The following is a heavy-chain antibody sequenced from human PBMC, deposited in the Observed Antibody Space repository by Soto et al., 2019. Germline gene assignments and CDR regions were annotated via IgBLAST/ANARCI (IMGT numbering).Heavy chain of an antibody. CDR1: GYTFTVYY. J-gene: IGHJ6*03. CDR2: INPNSGGT. V-gene: IGHV1-2*04. CDR3: ASSAQMEDYGDYVSPYYYYYYMDV. Sequence: ASVKVSCKASGYTFTVYYMHWVRQAPGQGLEWMGRINPNSGGTNYAQKFQGWVTMTRDTSISTAYMELSRLRSDDTAVYYCASSAQMEDYGDYVSPYYYYYYMDVWGKGTTVTVSS. D-gene: IGHD4-17*01.